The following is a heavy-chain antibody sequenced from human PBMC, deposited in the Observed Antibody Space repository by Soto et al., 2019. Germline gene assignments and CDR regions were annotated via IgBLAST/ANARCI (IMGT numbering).Heavy chain of an antibody. CDR1: GFTFSSYG. CDR3: ARKAYSSRCSDY. CDR2: IWYDGSNK. Sequence: GGSLRLSCAASGFTFSSYGMHWVRQAPGKGLEWVAVIWYDGSNKYYADSVKGRFTISRDNSKNTLYLQMNSLRAEDAAVYYCARKAYSSRCSDYWGQGTGVTVSS. J-gene: IGHJ4*02. D-gene: IGHD6-13*01. V-gene: IGHV3-33*01.